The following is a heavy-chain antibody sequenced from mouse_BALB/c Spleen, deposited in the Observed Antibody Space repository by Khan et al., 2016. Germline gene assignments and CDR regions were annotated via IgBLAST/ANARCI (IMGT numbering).Heavy chain of an antibody. V-gene: IGHV3-2*02. CDR2: ISYSGST. CDR1: GYSITSDYA. J-gene: IGHJ1*01. CDR3: AGAPPGGYLDV. Sequence: VQLKESGPGLVKPSQSLSLTCTVTGYSITSDYAWNWIRQFPGNKLEWMGYISYSGSTSYNPSLKSRISITRDTSKNQFFLQLNSVTTEDTATFYGAGAPPGGYLDVGGPGPRAPVS.